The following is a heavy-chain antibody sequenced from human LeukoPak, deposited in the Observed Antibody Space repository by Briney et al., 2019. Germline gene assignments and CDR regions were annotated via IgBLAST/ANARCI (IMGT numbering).Heavy chain of an antibody. J-gene: IGHJ1*01. Sequence: GGSLRLSCAASGFTFSSYSMNWVRQAPGKGLEWVSYISSSSSTIYYADSVKGRFTISRDNAKNSLYLQMNSLRAEDTAVYYCARDLGARSGGYAEYFQHWGQGTLVTVSS. CDR1: GFTFSSYS. CDR3: ARDLGARSGGYAEYFQH. V-gene: IGHV3-48*04. CDR2: ISSSSSTI. D-gene: IGHD6-19*01.